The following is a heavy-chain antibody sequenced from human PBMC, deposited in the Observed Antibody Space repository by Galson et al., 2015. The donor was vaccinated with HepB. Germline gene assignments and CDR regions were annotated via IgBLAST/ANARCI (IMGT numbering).Heavy chain of an antibody. J-gene: IGHJ4*01. Sequence: SLRLSCAASGFTFSSYTMHWVPQAPGEGLEWVAFVSTDGGEIHYADSVKGRFTISRDASKNTIYLQMNSLIVEDTAVFYCARSLGAGRHYFDHWGRGTLVTVSS. CDR1: GFTFSSYT. D-gene: IGHD2-15*01. CDR3: ARSLGAGRHYFDH. V-gene: IGHV3-30-3*01. CDR2: VSTDGGEI.